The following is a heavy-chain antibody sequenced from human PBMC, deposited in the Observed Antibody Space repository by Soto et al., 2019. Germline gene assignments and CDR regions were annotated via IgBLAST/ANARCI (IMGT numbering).Heavy chain of an antibody. D-gene: IGHD3-22*01. V-gene: IGHV4-39*01. J-gene: IGHJ6*02. Sequence: PSETLSLTCTVSGGSISSSSYYWGWIRQPPGKGLEWIGSIYYSGSTYYNPSLKSRVTISVDTSKNQFSLKLSSVTAADTAVYYCASGSSGYYSDYYYYGMDVWGQGTTVTVSS. CDR1: GGSISSSSYY. CDR3: ASGSSGYYSDYYYYGMDV. CDR2: IYYSGST.